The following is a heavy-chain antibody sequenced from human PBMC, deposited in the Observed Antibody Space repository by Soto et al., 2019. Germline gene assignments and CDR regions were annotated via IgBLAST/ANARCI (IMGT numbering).Heavy chain of an antibody. J-gene: IGHJ6*02. D-gene: IGHD3-3*01. CDR1: GGSFSGYY. CDR3: ARGSLVIMGYYYYSMDV. V-gene: IGHV4-34*01. Sequence: SETLSLTCAVYGGSFSGYYWSWIRQPPGKGLEWIGEINHSGSTNYNPSLKSRVTISVDTSKNQFSLKLSSVTAADTAVYYCARGSLVIMGYYYYSMDVWGQGTTVTVSS. CDR2: INHSGST.